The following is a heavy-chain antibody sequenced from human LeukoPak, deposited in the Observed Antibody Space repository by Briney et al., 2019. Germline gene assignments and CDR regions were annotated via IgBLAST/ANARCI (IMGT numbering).Heavy chain of an antibody. CDR2: IIPILGIA. V-gene: IGHV1-69*04. J-gene: IGHJ6*02. Sequence: SVKVSCKASGGTFSSYAISWVRQAPGQGLEWMGRIIPILGIANYAQKFQGRVTITADKSTSTAYMELSSLRSEDTAVYYCARDATPIFLEWLSRNYYYYYGMDVWGQGTTVTVSS. D-gene: IGHD3-3*01. CDR1: GGTFSSYA. CDR3: ARDATPIFLEWLSRNYYYYYGMDV.